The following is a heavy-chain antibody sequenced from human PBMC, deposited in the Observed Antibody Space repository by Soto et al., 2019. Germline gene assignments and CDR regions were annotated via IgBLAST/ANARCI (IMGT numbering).Heavy chain of an antibody. Sequence: SETLSLTCAVSGDSISSRGSSWAWIRQPPGKGLEWIGYIYHSGSTFYNPSLRSRVTISVDRSKNQFSLKVNSVTAADTAMYYCARAGAKRISAWPNWVDPWGQGTLVT. J-gene: IGHJ5*02. CDR1: GDSISSRGSS. CDR3: ARAGAKRISAWPNWVDP. CDR2: IYHSGST. V-gene: IGHV4-30-2*01. D-gene: IGHD1-1*01.